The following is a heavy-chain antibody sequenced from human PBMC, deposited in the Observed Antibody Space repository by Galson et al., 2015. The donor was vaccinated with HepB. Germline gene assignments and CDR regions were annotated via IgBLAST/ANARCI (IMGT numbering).Heavy chain of an antibody. CDR3: TRLVGAYFDY. D-gene: IGHD3-16*01. V-gene: IGHV6-1*01. Sequence: CAISGVSVSSNSAAWNWIRQSPSRGLEWLGRTYYRSKWYNDYAVSVKGRITINADTSKNQFSLQLNSVTPEDTAVFYCTRLVGAYFDYWGQGTLVTVSS. CDR2: TYYRSKWYN. J-gene: IGHJ4*02. CDR1: GVSVSSNSAA.